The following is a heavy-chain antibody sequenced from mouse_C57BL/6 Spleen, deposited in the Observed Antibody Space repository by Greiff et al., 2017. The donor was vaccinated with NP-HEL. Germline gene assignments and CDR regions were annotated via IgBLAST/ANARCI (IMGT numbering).Heavy chain of an antibody. J-gene: IGHJ4*01. D-gene: IGHD2-3*01. V-gene: IGHV2-6-1*01. CDR3: ARQIYDGYYDYAMDY. CDR2: IWSDGST. Sequence: VKLMESGPGLVAPSQSLSITCTVSGFSLTSYGVHWVRQPPGKGLEWLVVIWSDGSTTYNSALKSRLSISKDNSKSQVFLKMNSLQTDDTAMYYCARQIYDGYYDYAMDYWGQGTSVTVSS. CDR1: GFSLTSYG.